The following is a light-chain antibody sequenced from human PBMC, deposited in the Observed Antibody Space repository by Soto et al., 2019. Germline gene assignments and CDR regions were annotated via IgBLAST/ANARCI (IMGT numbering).Light chain of an antibody. Sequence: QSVLTQPASVSGSPGQSITISCTGTSSDVGSYNLVSWYQQHPGKAPKLRIYEGSKRPSGVSNRFSGSKSGNTASLTISGLPAEDEADYYCCSYAGSSTLVFGGGTKLTVL. J-gene: IGLJ2*01. CDR1: SSDVGSYNL. V-gene: IGLV2-23*01. CDR2: EGS. CDR3: CSYAGSSTLV.